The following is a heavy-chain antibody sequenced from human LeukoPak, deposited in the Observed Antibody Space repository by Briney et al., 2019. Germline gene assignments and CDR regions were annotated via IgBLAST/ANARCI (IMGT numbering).Heavy chain of an antibody. D-gene: IGHD6-19*01. CDR3: ARADMGYSSGWYPNYYYYGMDV. CDR2: ISSSGSTI. Sequence: PGRSLRLSCAASGFTFSSYEMNWVRQAPGKGLEWVSYISSSGSTIYYADSVKGRFTISRDNAKNSLYLQMNSLRAEDTAVYYCARADMGYSSGWYPNYYYYGMDVWGQGTTVTVSS. J-gene: IGHJ6*02. V-gene: IGHV3-48*03. CDR1: GFTFSSYE.